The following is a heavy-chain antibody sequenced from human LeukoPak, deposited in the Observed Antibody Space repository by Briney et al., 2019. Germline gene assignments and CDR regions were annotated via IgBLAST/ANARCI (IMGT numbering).Heavy chain of an antibody. Sequence: PGGSLRLSCAASGFTFSSYSMNWVRQAPGKGLEWVSSISSSSSYIYYADSVTGRFTISRDNAKNSLYLQMNSLRAEDTAVYYCAREGIAAAGKEGIDYWGQGTLVTVSS. CDR2: ISSSSSYI. D-gene: IGHD6-13*01. J-gene: IGHJ4*02. CDR1: GFTFSSYS. CDR3: AREGIAAAGKEGIDY. V-gene: IGHV3-21*01.